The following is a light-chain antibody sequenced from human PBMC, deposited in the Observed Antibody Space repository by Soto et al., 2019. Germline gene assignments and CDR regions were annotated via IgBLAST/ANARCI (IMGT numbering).Light chain of an antibody. J-gene: IGKJ1*01. CDR2: DAT. Sequence: EIVLTPSPATLSFSPVERATLSCRASQSVSSYLAWYQQKAGQAPTLLIYDATKRVIGIPARFSGSGSGTDFTLTISSLEPADFATYYCQKRSNWPKTFGHGTKVDIK. V-gene: IGKV3-11*01. CDR1: QSVSSY. CDR3: QKRSNWPKT.